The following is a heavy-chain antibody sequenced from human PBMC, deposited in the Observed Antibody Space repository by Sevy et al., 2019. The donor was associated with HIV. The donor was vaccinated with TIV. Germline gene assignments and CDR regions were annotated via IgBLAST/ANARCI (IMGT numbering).Heavy chain of an antibody. J-gene: IGHJ6*02. Sequence: GGSLRLSCAASGFTFSGSAMHWVRQASGKGLEWVGRIRSKANSYATAYAASVKGRFTISRDDSKNTAYLQMNSLKTEDPAVYYCTRHQASCSSTSCYVANYYYGMDVWGQGTTVTVSS. CDR2: IRSKANSYAT. CDR1: GFTFSGSA. V-gene: IGHV3-73*01. D-gene: IGHD2-2*01. CDR3: TRHQASCSSTSCYVANYYYGMDV.